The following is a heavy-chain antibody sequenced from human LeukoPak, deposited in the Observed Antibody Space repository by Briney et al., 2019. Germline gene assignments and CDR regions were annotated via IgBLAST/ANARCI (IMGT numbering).Heavy chain of an antibody. D-gene: IGHD1-26*01. V-gene: IGHV3-23*01. CDR1: GFTFSSYA. J-gene: IGHJ4*02. Sequence: GGSLRLSCAASGFTFSSYAMSWVRQAPGRGLEWVSDISGSGGSTYYADSVKGRFTISRDNSKNTLYLQMNSLRAEDTAVYYCAKDESGSYYSYFDYWGQGTLVTVSS. CDR2: ISGSGGST. CDR3: AKDESGSYYSYFDY.